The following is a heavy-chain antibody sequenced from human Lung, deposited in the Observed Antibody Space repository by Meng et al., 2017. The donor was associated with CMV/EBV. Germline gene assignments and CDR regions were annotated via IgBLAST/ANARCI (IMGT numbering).Heavy chain of an antibody. D-gene: IGHD2-2*01. CDR3: ARTRIEVEPDGRKIKYYNYGMEV. CDR1: GYTFTTYD. CDR2: MNPNSGNT. Sequence: ASXXVSXKASGYTFTTYDINWVRQATGQGLEWMGWMNPNSGNTGYAQKFQGRVTLTRVTSISTAYMELSSLTSDDTAVYYCARTRIEVEPDGRKIKYYNYGMEVWXRGNXVNGAS. V-gene: IGHV1-8*01. J-gene: IGHJ6*01.